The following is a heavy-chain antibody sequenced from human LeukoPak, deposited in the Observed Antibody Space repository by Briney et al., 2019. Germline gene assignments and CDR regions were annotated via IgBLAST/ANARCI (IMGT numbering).Heavy chain of an antibody. CDR2: IYHSGST. J-gene: IGHJ4*02. Sequence: PSETLSLTCAVSGGSISSSNWWSWVRQPPGKGLEWIGEIYHSGSTNYIPSLKSRITISVDKSKNQFSLRLRSVTAADTAVYYCASKWLGLNYWGQGTLVTVSS. D-gene: IGHD6-19*01. V-gene: IGHV4-4*02. CDR3: ASKWLGLNY. CDR1: GGSISSSNW.